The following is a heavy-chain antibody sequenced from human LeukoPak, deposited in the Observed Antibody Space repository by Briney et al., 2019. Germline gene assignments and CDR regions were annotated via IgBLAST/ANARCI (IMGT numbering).Heavy chain of an antibody. J-gene: IGHJ4*02. CDR2: INPNNSGT. CDR1: GYTFTGYY. CDR3: ARDLGEGSTIFDY. Sequence: ASVKVSCKTSGYTFTGYYMHWVRQAPGQGLEWMGWINPNNSGTNYAQKFQGRVTMTRVTSISTAYMELSRLRSDDTAVYYCARDLGEGSTIFDYWGQRTLVTVS. V-gene: IGHV1-2*02. D-gene: IGHD3-10*01.